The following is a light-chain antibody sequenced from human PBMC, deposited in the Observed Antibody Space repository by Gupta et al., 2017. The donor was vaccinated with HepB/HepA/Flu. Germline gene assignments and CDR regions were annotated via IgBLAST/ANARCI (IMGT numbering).Light chain of an antibody. CDR3: SAWDINLSGWV. V-gene: IGLV10-54*04. CDR1: TNNVANQG. J-gene: IGLJ3*02. Sequence: QAGLTQPPSASKALGPTATLTCSGNTNNVANQGAAWLQQHQGHPPRLLSDRNNNRPSGVAERFSASRSGNAAFLTITGLQPDDEADYYCSAWDINLSGWVFGGGTRVTVL. CDR2: RNN.